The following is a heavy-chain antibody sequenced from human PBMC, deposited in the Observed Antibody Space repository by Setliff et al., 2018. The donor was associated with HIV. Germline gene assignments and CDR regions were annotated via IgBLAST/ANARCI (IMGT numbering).Heavy chain of an antibody. J-gene: IGHJ3*02. CDR1: DGSFSGYY. Sequence: PSETLSLTCAVYDGSFSGYYWSWIRQPPGKGLEWIGEIDHGGSTNYNPSLKSRVTKSVDTSKKQFSLRLSAVTAADTAVYFCARALANWVWRRAFDIWGQGTMVTVSS. CDR3: ARALANWVWRRAFDI. D-gene: IGHD1-1*01. CDR2: IDHGGST. V-gene: IGHV4-34*01.